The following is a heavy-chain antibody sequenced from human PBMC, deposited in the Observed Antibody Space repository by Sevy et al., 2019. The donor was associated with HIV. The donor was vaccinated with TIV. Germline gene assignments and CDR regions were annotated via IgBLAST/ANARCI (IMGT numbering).Heavy chain of an antibody. CDR2: IRSNTDSGSR. J-gene: IGHJ4*02. Sequence: GGSLRLSCAASGFIFNKAWMSWVRQAPGKGLEWVGRIRSNTDSGSRDYAAPVKVRFTISRDDSKNTLYLQMNSLKTEYSAVYYCTSMTTVEGVFDFWGQGTLVTVSS. CDR1: GFIFNKAW. D-gene: IGHD4-17*01. CDR3: TSMTTVEGVFDF. V-gene: IGHV3-15*01.